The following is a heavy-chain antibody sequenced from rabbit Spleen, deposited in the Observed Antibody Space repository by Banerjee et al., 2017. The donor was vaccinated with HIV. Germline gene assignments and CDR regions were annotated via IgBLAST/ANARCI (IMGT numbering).Heavy chain of an antibody. Sequence: LEESGGGLVKPGGTLTLTCTVSGFSFSSNWICWVRQAPGKGLEWIACIDTNDGDTDYANWPKGRFTISKTSSTTVTLQMTSLTAADTATYFCARDWHGSKISYWGPGTLVTVS. J-gene: IGHJ6*01. CDR1: GFSFSSNW. CDR2: IDTNDGDT. CDR3: ARDWHGSKISY. D-gene: IGHD4-2*01. V-gene: IGHV1S45*01.